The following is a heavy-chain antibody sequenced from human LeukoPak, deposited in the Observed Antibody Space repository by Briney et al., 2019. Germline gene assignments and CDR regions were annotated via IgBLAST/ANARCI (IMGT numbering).Heavy chain of an antibody. CDR3: ARPLVYYGSGSYYKPGWFDP. V-gene: IGHV5-51*01. CDR1: GYSFTSYW. Sequence: GESLEISCKGFGYSFTSYWIGWVRQMPGKGLEWMGITYPGDSDTRYSPSFQGQVTISADKSISTAYLQWSSLKASDTAMYYCARPLVYYGSGSYYKPGWFDPWGQGTLVTVSS. J-gene: IGHJ5*02. CDR2: TYPGDSDT. D-gene: IGHD3-10*01.